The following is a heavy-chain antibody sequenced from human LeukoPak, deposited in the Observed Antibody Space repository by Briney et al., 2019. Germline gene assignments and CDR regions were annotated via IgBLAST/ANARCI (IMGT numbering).Heavy chain of an antibody. CDR2: MNPNSGNT. V-gene: IGHV1-8*03. CDR1: GYTFTSYD. CDR3: ARGLTGRIVGATRGSYPVDV. Sequence: GASVKVSCKASGYTFTSYDINWVRQATGQGLEWMGWMNPNSGNTGYAQKFQGRVTITRNTSISTAYMELSSLRSEDTDVYYCARGLTGRIVGATRGSYPVDVWGKGTTVTISS. J-gene: IGHJ6*04. D-gene: IGHD1-26*01.